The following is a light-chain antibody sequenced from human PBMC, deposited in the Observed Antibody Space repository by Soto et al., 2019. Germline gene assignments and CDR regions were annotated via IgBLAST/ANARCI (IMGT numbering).Light chain of an antibody. J-gene: IGLJ2*01. CDR2: KNS. V-gene: IGLV1-47*01. CDR3: AAWDDSLSGKV. Sequence: QSVVTQPPSASGTPGQRVTISCSGSSSNVGGNYVSWYQQVPGTAPKLVIYKNSQRPSGVADRFSGSKTGTSASLAISRLRSEDEADYYCAAWDDSLSGKVFGGGTKLTVL. CDR1: SSNVGGNY.